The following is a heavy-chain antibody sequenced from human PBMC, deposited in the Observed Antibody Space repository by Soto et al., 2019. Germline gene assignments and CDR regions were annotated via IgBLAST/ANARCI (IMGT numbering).Heavy chain of an antibody. V-gene: IGHV3-23*01. CDR3: AKSHWDGSSLSCYEGLDY. D-gene: IGHD3-22*01. Sequence: EVQLLESGGGLVQPGGSLRLSCAASGFTFSSFAMSWVRQAPGKGLEWVSTITSSGDSTSYADSVKGRFTIARHNSNNTLYLQMNSLGAEDAAVDYCAKSHWDGSSLSCYEGLDYWGQGKLVTVSS. J-gene: IGHJ4*02. CDR2: ITSSGDST. CDR1: GFTFSSFA.